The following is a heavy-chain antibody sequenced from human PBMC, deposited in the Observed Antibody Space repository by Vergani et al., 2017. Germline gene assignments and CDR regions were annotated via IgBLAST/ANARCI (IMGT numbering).Heavy chain of an antibody. D-gene: IGHD3-22*01. CDR1: GFTFSDYY. CDR3: ARHPTXYYDSSGYYDLQTDAFDI. CDR2: ISSSGSTI. V-gene: IGHV3-11*01. J-gene: IGHJ3*02. Sequence: QVQLVESGGGLVKPGGSLRLSCAASGFTFSDYYMSWIRQAPGKGLEWVSYISSSGSTIYYADSVKGRFTISRDNAKNSLYLQMNSLRAEDTAVYYCARHPTXYYDSSGYYDLQTDAFDIWGQGTMVTVSS.